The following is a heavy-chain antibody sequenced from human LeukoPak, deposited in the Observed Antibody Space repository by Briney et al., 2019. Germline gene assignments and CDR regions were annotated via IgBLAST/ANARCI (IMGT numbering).Heavy chain of an antibody. CDR3: ARDLTALGYCSGGSCRFNWFDP. D-gene: IGHD2-15*01. Sequence: ASVKVSCKASGYTFTSYGISWVRQAPGQGLEWMGWISAYNGNTNYAQKLQGRVTMTTDTSTSTAYMELRSLRSDDTAVYYCARDLTALGYCSGGSCRFNWFDPRGQGTLVTVSS. CDR1: GYTFTSYG. CDR2: ISAYNGNT. V-gene: IGHV1-18*01. J-gene: IGHJ5*02.